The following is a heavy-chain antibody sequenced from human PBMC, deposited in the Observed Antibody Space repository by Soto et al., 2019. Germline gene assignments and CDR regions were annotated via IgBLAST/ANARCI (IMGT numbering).Heavy chain of an antibody. CDR3: ARDLKLGERYCSGGSCYSDVYYYGMDV. CDR2: ISSSSSYI. CDR1: GFTFSSYS. Sequence: GGSLRLSCAASGFTFSSYSMNWVRQAPGKGLEWVSSISSSSSYIYYADSVKGRFTISRDNAKNSLYLQMNSLRAEDTAVYYCARDLKLGERYCSGGSCYSDVYYYGMDVWGQGTTVTVSS. V-gene: IGHV3-21*01. J-gene: IGHJ6*02. D-gene: IGHD2-15*01.